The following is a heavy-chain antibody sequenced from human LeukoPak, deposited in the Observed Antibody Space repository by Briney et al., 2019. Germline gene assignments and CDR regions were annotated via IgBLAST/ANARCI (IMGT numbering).Heavy chain of an antibody. CDR3: AKIHQNRVVVGATVAFDI. J-gene: IGHJ3*02. D-gene: IGHD2-15*01. V-gene: IGHV3-23*01. Sequence: SGGSLRLSCAASGFKFSSYAKGWVGQAPGKGLEWVASVSGNGGSTKYADSVKGRFTISRDNSKNTLYLQMNSLRVEDTAVYYCAKIHQNRVVVGATVAFDIWGQGTVVTVSS. CDR2: VSGNGGST. CDR1: GFKFSSYA.